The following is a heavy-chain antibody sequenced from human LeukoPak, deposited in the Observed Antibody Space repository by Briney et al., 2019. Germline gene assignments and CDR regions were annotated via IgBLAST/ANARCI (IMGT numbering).Heavy chain of an antibody. V-gene: IGHV3-30*01. CDR1: GFTFSSYA. CDR3: ARGAAYYDFWSGSHSYYFDY. D-gene: IGHD3-3*01. J-gene: IGHJ4*02. CDR2: ISYDGSNK. Sequence: PGRSLRLSCAASGFTFSSYAMHWVRQAPGKGLEWVAVISYDGSNKYYADSVKGQFTISRDNSKNTLYLQMNSLRAEDTAVYYCARGAAYYDFWSGSHSYYFDYWGQGTLVTVSS.